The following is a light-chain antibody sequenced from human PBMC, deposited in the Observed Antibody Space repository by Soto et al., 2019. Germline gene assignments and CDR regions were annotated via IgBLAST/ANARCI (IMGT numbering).Light chain of an antibody. Sequence: QSVLTQPASVSGSPGQSITISCTGTSSDVGGCNYVSWYQHHPGKAPILMIYDVSNRPSGVSNRFSGSKSGNTASLIISGLQAEDEADYYCSSYTSSSTLSTYVFGTGTKVTVL. CDR2: DVS. J-gene: IGLJ1*01. CDR3: SSYTSSSTLSTYV. CDR1: SSDVGGCNY. V-gene: IGLV2-14*03.